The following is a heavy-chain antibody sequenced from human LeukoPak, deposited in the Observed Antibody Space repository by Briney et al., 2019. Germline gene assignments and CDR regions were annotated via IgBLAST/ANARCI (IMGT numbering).Heavy chain of an antibody. V-gene: IGHV3-11*04. CDR3: ARDLVGPPGSWFDP. CDR2: ISSSGSTI. CDR1: GFTFSDYY. J-gene: IGHJ5*02. D-gene: IGHD2-15*01. Sequence: GGSLRLSCAASGFTFSDYYMSWIRRAPGKGLEWVSYISSSGSTIYYADSVKGRFTISRDNAKNSLYLQMNSLRAEDTAVYHCARDLVGPPGSWFDPWGQGTLVTVSS.